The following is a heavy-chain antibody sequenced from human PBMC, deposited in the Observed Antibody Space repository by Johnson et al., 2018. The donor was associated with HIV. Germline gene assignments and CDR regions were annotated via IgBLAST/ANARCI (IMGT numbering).Heavy chain of an antibody. J-gene: IGHJ3*02. D-gene: IGHD6-13*01. CDR3: AREGAAAGPTDAFDI. V-gene: IGHV3-7*01. CDR2: IQQDGSEK. CDR1: GFTFSSDW. Sequence: VQLVESGGGVVQPGGSLRLSCAASGFTFSSDWMSWVRQAPGNGLEWVANIQQDGSEKYYVDSVKGRFTISRDNAKNSLYLQMNSLRAEDTAVYYCAREGAAAGPTDAFDIWGQGTMVTVSS.